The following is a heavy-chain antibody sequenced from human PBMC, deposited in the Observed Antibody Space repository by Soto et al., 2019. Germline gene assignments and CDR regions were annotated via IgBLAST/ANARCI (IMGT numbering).Heavy chain of an antibody. J-gene: IGHJ5*02. CDR3: ARMFEEACTSVSCPNWFDP. CDR2: MNPNTGDT. CDR1: GYSFTTSD. D-gene: IGHD2-2*01. V-gene: IGHV1-8*01. Sequence: ASVKVSCKASGYSFTTSDINWVRQATGQGLECMGWMNPNTGDTGYAQKFQGRVTMTRNTSISTAYMELSSLKSEDTAVYYCARMFEEACTSVSCPNWFDPWGQGTLVTVSS.